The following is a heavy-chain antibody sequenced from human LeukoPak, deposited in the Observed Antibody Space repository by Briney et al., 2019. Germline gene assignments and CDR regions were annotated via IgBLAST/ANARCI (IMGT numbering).Heavy chain of an antibody. Sequence: GGSLRLSCAASGFTFSDYYMSWIRQAPGKGLEWVTAISGSGGSTYYAESVKGRFTISRDNSKNTLYLQMNSLRAEDTAVYYCAKTSDSSGYYTNAFDIWGQGTMVTVSS. V-gene: IGHV3-23*01. CDR3: AKTSDSSGYYTNAFDI. J-gene: IGHJ3*02. CDR2: ISGSGGST. D-gene: IGHD3-22*01. CDR1: GFTFSDYY.